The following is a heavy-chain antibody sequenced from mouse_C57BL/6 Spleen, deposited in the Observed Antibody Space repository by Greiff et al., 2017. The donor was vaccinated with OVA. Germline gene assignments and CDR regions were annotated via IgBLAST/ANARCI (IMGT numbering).Heavy chain of an antibody. Sequence: QVQLLQYGAELARPGASVKLSCKASGYTFTSYGISWVKQRTGQGLEWIGEIYPRSGNTYYNEKFKGKATLTADKSSSTAYMELRSLTSEDSAVYFCARCFYDGYSYFDYWGQGTTLTVSS. J-gene: IGHJ2*01. D-gene: IGHD2-3*01. V-gene: IGHV1-81*01. CDR3: ARCFYDGYSYFDY. CDR2: IYPRSGNT. CDR1: GYTFTSYG.